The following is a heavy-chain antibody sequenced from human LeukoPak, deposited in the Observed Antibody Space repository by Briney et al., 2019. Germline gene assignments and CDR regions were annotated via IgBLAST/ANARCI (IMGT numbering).Heavy chain of an antibody. V-gene: IGHV3-53*01. CDR1: GLTVSSTS. D-gene: IGHD1-26*01. CDR2: FLSDGRI. Sequence: GGSLRLSCAASGLTVSSTSMTWVRQAPGKGLEWVSDFLSDGRINYADSVKGRFTISKDNSQNTVNLQMDNLRAEDTATYYCGSYRRAYDIWGQGTVVTVAS. CDR3: GSYRRAYDI. J-gene: IGHJ3*02.